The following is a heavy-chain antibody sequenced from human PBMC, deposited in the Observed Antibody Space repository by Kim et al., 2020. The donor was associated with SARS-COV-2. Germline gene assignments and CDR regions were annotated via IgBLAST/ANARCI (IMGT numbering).Heavy chain of an antibody. CDR3: ATDAMVRGVPNYYFDY. D-gene: IGHD3-10*01. V-gene: IGHV1-24*01. Sequence: ASVKVSCKVSGYTLTELSMHWVRQAPGKGLEWMGGFDPEDGETIYAQKFQGRVTMTEDTSTDTAYMELSSLRSEDTAVYYCATDAMVRGVPNYYFDYWGQGTLVTVSS. CDR2: FDPEDGET. J-gene: IGHJ4*02. CDR1: GYTLTELS.